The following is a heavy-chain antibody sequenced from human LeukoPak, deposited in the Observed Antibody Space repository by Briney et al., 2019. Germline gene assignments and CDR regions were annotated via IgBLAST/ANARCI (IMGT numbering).Heavy chain of an antibody. V-gene: IGHV4-39*01. CDR2: IYYSGST. Sequence: SETLSPTCTVSGGSISSIYYYWGWIRHPTGKGLELIGSIYYSGSTYYNPSLRSRVTMSVDTSKNQFSLKMSSVTAADTAVYHCARRLGIAVFDYWGQGTLVTVSS. CDR1: GGSISSIYYY. J-gene: IGHJ4*02. CDR3: ARRLGIAVFDY. D-gene: IGHD6-19*01.